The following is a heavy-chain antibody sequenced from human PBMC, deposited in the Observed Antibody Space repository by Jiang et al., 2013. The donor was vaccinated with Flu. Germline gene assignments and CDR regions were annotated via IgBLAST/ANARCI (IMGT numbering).Heavy chain of an antibody. J-gene: IGHJ4*02. Sequence: GLVKPSETLSLICTVSGDSVSRYYWSWIRQPPGKGLEWIGYIYNSVTTNYNPSLKSRITISADTSKNQFALKLSSVTAADTAVYYCVRCSNSWWILNYWGQGALVTVSS. CDR3: VRCSNSWWILNY. CDR2: IYNSVTT. CDR1: GDSVSRYY. D-gene: IGHD6-13*01. V-gene: IGHV4-59*08.